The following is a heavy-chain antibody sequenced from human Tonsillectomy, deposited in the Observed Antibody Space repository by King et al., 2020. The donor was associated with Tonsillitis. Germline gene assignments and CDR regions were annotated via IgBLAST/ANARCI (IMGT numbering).Heavy chain of an antibody. V-gene: IGHV3-21*01. Sequence: VQLVESGGGLVKPGGSLRLSCAASGFTFSSYSMNWVRQAPGKGLEWVSSISSSSSYIYYADSVKGRFTISRDNAKNSLYLQMNSLRAEDTAVYYCAGRYGGSDAPEDYYYGMDVWGQGTTVTVSS. J-gene: IGHJ6*02. CDR2: ISSSSSYI. CDR1: GFTFSSYS. CDR3: AGRYGGSDAPEDYYYGMDV. D-gene: IGHD1-26*01.